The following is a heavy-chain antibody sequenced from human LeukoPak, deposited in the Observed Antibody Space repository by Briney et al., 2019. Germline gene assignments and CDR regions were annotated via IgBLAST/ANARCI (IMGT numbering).Heavy chain of an antibody. V-gene: IGHV4-34*01. CDR3: ARGPDIVVVPAASGYFDL. Sequence: PSETLSLTCAVYGGSFSGYYWSWIRQPPGQGLEWIGEIDHSGNTNYDPSLKSRVTMSIDTSKSQFSLKLSSVTAADTAVYYCARGPDIVVVPAASGYFDLWGRGTLVTVSS. J-gene: IGHJ2*01. CDR2: IDHSGNT. D-gene: IGHD2-2*01. CDR1: GGSFSGYY.